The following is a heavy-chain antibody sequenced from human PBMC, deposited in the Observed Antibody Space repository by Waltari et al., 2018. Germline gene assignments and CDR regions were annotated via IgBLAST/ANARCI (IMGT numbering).Heavy chain of an antibody. J-gene: IGHJ6*03. CDR2: INPSGGST. CDR1: GYTFTSYY. CDR3: ARDGGYYDFWSALFYMDV. D-gene: IGHD3-3*01. Sequence: QVQLVQSGAEVKKPGASVKVSCKASGYTFTSYYMHWVRQAPGQGLEWMGIINPSGGSTSYAQKSQGRVTMTRDTSTSTVYMELSSMRSEDTAVYYCARDGGYYDFWSALFYMDVWGKGTTVTISS. V-gene: IGHV1-46*01.